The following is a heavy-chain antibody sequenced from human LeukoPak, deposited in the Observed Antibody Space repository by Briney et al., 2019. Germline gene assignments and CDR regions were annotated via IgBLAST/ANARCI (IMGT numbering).Heavy chain of an antibody. J-gene: IGHJ4*02. CDR1: GFTFGDYA. CDR2: IRNKAYGGTT. D-gene: IGHD6-13*01. V-gene: IGHV3-49*03. Sequence: PGGSLRLSCKTSGFTFGDYAMSWFRQAPGKGLEWVGLIRNKAYGGTTEYAASVKGRFTVARDDSESTAYLQMNSLIIEDTAMYYCTRVWSSSWYRGWDYWGQGTLVTVSS. CDR3: TRVWSSSWYRGWDY.